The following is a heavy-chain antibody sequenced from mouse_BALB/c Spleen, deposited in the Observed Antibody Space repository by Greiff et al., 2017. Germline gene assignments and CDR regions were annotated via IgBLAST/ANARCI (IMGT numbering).Heavy chain of an antibody. D-gene: IGHD1-1*01. Sequence: EVQLVESGGDLVKPGGSLKLSCAASGFTFSSYGMSWVRQTPDKRLEWVATISSGGSYTYYPDSVKGRFTISRDNAKNTLYLQMSSLKSEDTAMYYCARHEVGTVVAVPFDYWGQGTTLTVSS. CDR3: ARHEVGTVVAVPFDY. CDR1: GFTFSSYG. CDR2: ISSGGSYT. V-gene: IGHV5-6*01. J-gene: IGHJ2*01.